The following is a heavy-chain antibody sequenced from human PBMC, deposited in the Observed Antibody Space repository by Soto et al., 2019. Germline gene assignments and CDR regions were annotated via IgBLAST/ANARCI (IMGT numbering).Heavy chain of an antibody. Sequence: PSETLSLTCTVSGGSISSSSYYWGWIRQPPGKGLEWIGSIYYSGSTYYNPSLKSRVTISVDTSKNQFSLKLSSVTAADTAVYYCARRRRDGYKFDYWGQGTLVTVSS. CDR3: ARRRRDGYKFDY. J-gene: IGHJ4*02. CDR1: GGSISSSSYY. D-gene: IGHD5-12*01. CDR2: IYYSGST. V-gene: IGHV4-39*01.